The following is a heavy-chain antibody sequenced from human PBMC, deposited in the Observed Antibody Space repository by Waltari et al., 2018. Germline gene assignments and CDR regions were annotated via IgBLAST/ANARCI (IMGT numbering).Heavy chain of an antibody. J-gene: IGHJ4*02. Sequence: QVQLQESGPGLVKPSETLSLTCAVPGYSISSGSYWGWIRQPPGKGLEWIGSIYHSGSTYYNPSLKSRVTISVDTSKNQFSLKLSSVTAADTAVYYCARAGGDGYDLRRYYFDYWGQGTLVTVSS. CDR3: ARAGGDGYDLRRYYFDY. CDR1: GYSISSGSY. V-gene: IGHV4-38-2*01. CDR2: IYHSGST. D-gene: IGHD5-12*01.